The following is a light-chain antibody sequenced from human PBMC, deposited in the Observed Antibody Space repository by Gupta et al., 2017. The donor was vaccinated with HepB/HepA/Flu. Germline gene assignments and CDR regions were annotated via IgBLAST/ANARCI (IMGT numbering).Light chain of an antibody. J-gene: IGLJ3*02. Sequence: QSVLTQPPSASGTPGQRVTISCSVSSSNIGSNYVYWYQQHPGTAPNLLIYRNNRRPSGVPDRFSGSKSGTSASLAISGLLAEDEADYYCAAWDDRRGGWVFGGGTKLTVL. CDR2: RNN. CDR3: AAWDDRRGGWV. CDR1: SSNIGSNY. V-gene: IGLV1-47*01.